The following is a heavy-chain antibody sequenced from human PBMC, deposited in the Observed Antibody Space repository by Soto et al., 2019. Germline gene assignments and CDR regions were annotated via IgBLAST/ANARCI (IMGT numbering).Heavy chain of an antibody. J-gene: IGHJ6*02. Sequence: SETLSLTCTVSGGSISSSSFYWGWIRQPPGKWLEWIGSFYYSGSTYYNPSLKSRVTISVDTSKNQFSLKLSSVTAADTAVYYCARVVSQRQYSSSWYYYYYGMDVWGQGTTVTVSS. CDR3: ARVVSQRQYSSSWYYYYYGMDV. D-gene: IGHD6-13*01. V-gene: IGHV4-39*07. CDR1: GGSISSSSFY. CDR2: FYYSGST.